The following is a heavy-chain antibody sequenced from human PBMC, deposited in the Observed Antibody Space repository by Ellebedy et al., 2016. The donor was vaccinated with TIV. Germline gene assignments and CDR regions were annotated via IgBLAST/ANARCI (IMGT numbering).Heavy chain of an antibody. CDR3: ARGDNYYYDSSGYYYNY. D-gene: IGHD3-22*01. CDR2: INPGSGNS. V-gene: IGHV1-46*01. J-gene: IGHJ4*02. CDR1: GYTFTSYF. Sequence: ASVKVSCKASGYTFTSYFLYWVRQAPGQGLEWMGIINPGSGNSNYAQKFQGRVTMTRDTSTSTVYMELRSLRSEDTAVYYCARGDNYYYDSSGYYYNYWGQGTLVTVSS.